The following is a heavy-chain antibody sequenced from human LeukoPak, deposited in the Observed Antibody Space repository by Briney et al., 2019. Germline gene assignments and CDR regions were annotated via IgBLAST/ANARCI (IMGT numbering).Heavy chain of an antibody. D-gene: IGHD1-26*01. J-gene: IGHJ4*02. CDR3: AREGGSYFSAPFDY. V-gene: IGHV4-38-2*02. CDR2: IYHSRST. Sequence: SETLSLTCAVSGYSISSGYYWGWIRQPPGKGLEWIGSIYHSRSTYYNPSLKSRVTISVDTSKNQFSLKLSSVTAADTAVYYCAREGGSYFSAPFDYWGQGTLVTVSS. CDR1: GYSISSGYY.